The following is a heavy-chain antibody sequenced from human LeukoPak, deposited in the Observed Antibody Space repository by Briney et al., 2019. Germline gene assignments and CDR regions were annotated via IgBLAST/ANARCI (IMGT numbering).Heavy chain of an antibody. CDR3: AKDGYSSSWYLGGRWDFDY. D-gene: IGHD6-13*01. Sequence: PSETLSLTCTVSGGSISSYYWSWIRQPPGKGLEWIGYIYYSGSTNYNPSLKSRVTISVDTSKNQFSLKLSSVTAADTAVYYCAKDGYSSSWYLGGRWDFDYRGQGTLVTVSS. V-gene: IGHV4-59*01. CDR2: IYYSGST. CDR1: GGSISSYY. J-gene: IGHJ4*02.